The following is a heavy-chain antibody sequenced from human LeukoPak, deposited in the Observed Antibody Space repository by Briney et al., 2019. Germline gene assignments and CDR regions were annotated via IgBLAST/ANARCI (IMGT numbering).Heavy chain of an antibody. D-gene: IGHD3-10*01. CDR1: GFTFSSYA. Sequence: GGSLRLSCAASGFTFSSYAMSWVRQAPGKGLEWVSAISGSGGSTYYADSVKGRFTISRDNSKNTLYLQMNSLRAEDTAVYYCARFSGRTVIDLAYDYWGQGTLVTVSS. V-gene: IGHV3-23*01. CDR3: ARFSGRTVIDLAYDY. J-gene: IGHJ4*02. CDR2: ISGSGGST.